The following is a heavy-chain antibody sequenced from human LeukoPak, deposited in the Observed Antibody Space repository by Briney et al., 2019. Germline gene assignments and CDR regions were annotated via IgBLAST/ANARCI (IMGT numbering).Heavy chain of an antibody. CDR3: VAGTTY. V-gene: IGHV3-7*05. Sequence: PGGSLRLSCAASGFTFSNFWMTWVRQAPGEGLEWVAIIKQDGSQKYYVDSVKGRFTISRDNARNSLYLQMNSLRAEDTAVYWAVAGTTYWGQGTLVTVSS. CDR1: GFTFSNFW. CDR2: IKQDGSQK. J-gene: IGHJ4*02. D-gene: IGHD6-19*01.